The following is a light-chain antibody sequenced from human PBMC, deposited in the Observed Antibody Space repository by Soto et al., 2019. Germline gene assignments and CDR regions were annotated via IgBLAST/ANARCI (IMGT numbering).Light chain of an antibody. CDR3: SSYTRTSTHV. CDR1: SSDVGGYNY. V-gene: IGLV2-14*03. J-gene: IGLJ1*01. CDR2: DVT. Sequence: QSALTQPASVSGSPGQSITISCTGTSSDVGGYNYVSWYQHHPGKAPKLMIYDVTNRPSGVSYRFSGSKSGNTASLTISGLQAEDGADYYCSSYTRTSTHVFGTGTKVTVL.